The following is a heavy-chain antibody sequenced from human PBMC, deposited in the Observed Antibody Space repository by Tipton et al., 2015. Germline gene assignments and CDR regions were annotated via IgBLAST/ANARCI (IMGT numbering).Heavy chain of an antibody. V-gene: IGHV3-43D*04. CDR1: GFAFGDYA. J-gene: IGHJ4*02. D-gene: IGHD3-10*01. CDR2: ISWDGGTT. CDR3: AKDKGHGSGTHYKLGGLDY. Sequence: SLRLSCAASGFAFGDYAMHWVRQSPGKGLEWVSMISWDGGTTYCADSLKDRFSVSRDNGKNSLFLQMNSLRVEDTALYYCAKDKGHGSGTHYKLGGLDYWGQGALVTVSS.